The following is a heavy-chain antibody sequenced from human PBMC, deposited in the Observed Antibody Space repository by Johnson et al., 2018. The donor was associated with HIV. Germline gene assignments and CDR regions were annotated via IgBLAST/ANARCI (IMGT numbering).Heavy chain of an antibody. CDR2: ISSSGSTI. CDR3: ARVREWEGGEVGDAFDI. J-gene: IGHJ3*02. D-gene: IGHD1-26*01. Sequence: QVQLVESGGGLVKPGVSLRLSCAAFGFTFFDYYMSWIRQAPGKGLEWVSYISSSGSTIYYADAVKGRFTISRDNAKNSLYLQMNSLRAEDTAVYYCARVREWEGGEVGDAFDIWGQGTMVTVSS. CDR1: GFTFFDYY. V-gene: IGHV3-11*01.